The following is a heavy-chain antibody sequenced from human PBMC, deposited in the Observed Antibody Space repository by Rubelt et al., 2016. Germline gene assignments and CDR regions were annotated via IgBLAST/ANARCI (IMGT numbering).Heavy chain of an antibody. J-gene: IGHJ4*02. CDR2: IFWDDNQ. V-gene: IGHV2-5*02. CDR1: GFSLSRSGVG. D-gene: IGHD5-18*01. Sequence: QITLKESGPTLVKPTQTLTLTCTVSGFSLSRSGVGVGWIRQPPGKALEWLALIFWDDNQRYSPSLKRRLTITKNPSKHQVVLTMTNMDPVDTATYYCAHRTNIFGYAVYWGQGTLVTVSS. CDR3: AHRTNIFGYAVY.